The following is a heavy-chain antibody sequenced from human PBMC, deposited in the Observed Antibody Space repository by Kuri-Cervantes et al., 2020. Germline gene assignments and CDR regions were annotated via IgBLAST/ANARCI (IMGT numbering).Heavy chain of an antibody. CDR1: GFTFSTYD. D-gene: IGHD3-22*01. J-gene: IGHJ4*02. Sequence: GGSLRLSCAASGFTFSTYDMYWVRQATGKGLEWVSGIATAGDTYYPGSVKGRFTISRENAKNSLYLQMNSLRAGDTAVYYCAKAAAYDSSGYLFDYWGQGTLVTVSS. CDR2: IATAGDT. V-gene: IGHV3-13*01. CDR3: AKAAAYDSSGYLFDY.